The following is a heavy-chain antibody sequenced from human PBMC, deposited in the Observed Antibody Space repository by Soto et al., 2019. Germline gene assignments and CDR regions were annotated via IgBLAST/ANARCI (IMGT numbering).Heavy chain of an antibody. CDR2: ISGSGGST. D-gene: IGHD6-19*01. J-gene: IGHJ4*02. V-gene: IGHV3-23*01. Sequence: EVQLLESGGGLVQPGGSLRLSCAASGFTFSSYTMSWVRQAPGKGLEWVSAISGSGGSTYYADSVKGRFTISRDNSKNTLYLQMNSLRAEDTAVYYCAKDRSGSGWRSGWNYWGQGTLVTVSS. CDR1: GFTFSSYT. CDR3: AKDRSGSGWRSGWNY.